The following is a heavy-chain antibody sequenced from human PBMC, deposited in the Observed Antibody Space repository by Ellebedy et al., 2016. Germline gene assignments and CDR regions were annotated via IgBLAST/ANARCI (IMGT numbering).Heavy chain of an antibody. CDR2: IYYSGST. CDR1: GGSISSYY. D-gene: IGHD1-26*01. V-gene: IGHV4-59*08. J-gene: IGHJ4*02. Sequence: SETLSLTCTVSGGSISSYYWSWIRQPPGRGLEWIGYIYYSGSTNYNPSLKSRVTISVDTSKNQFSLKLSSVTAADTAVYYCARLAGIVGATRSSYWGQGTLVTVSS. CDR3: ARLAGIVGATRSSY.